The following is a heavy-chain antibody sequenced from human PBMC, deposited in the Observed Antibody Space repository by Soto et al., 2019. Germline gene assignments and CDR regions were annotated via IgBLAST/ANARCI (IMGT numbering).Heavy chain of an antibody. CDR2: IIANFGTA. CDR1: RYTFTSYA. D-gene: IGHD2-21*02. CDR3: ARDRLLGVTAMQRTYFFDY. V-gene: IGHV1-69*13. J-gene: IGHJ4*02. Sequence: GASVKVSCKASRYTFTSYAISWVRQAPGQGLEWMGGIIANFGTANYAQKFQGRVTITADASTSTAYMELSSLRSEDTAVYYCARDRLLGVTAMQRTYFFDYWGQGTLVTVSS.